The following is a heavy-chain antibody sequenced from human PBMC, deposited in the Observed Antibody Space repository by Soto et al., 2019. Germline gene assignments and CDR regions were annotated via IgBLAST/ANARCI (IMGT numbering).Heavy chain of an antibody. D-gene: IGHD2-2*01. J-gene: IGHJ4*02. CDR1: GGTFSSYT. CDR3: ASLGRDCSSTSCDVGSGY. V-gene: IGHV1-69*02. Sequence: SVKVSCKASGGTFSSYTISWVRQAPGQGLEWMGRVIPILGIANYAQKFQGRVTITADKSTSTAYMELSSLRSEDTAVYYCASLGRDCSSTSCDVGSGYWGQGTLVTVSS. CDR2: VIPILGIA.